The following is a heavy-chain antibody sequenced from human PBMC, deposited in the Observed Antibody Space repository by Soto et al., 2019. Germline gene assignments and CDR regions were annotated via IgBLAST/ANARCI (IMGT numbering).Heavy chain of an antibody. CDR3: ARDDGSGSYYKGDYYYGMDV. J-gene: IGHJ6*02. CDR1: GGTFSSYA. V-gene: IGHV1-69*13. D-gene: IGHD3-10*01. Sequence: SVKVSCKASGGTFSSYAISWVRQAPGQGLEWMGGIIPIFGTANYAQKFQGRVTITADESTSTAYMELSSLRSEDTAVYYCARDDGSGSYYKGDYYYGMDVWGQGTTVTVS. CDR2: IIPIFGTA.